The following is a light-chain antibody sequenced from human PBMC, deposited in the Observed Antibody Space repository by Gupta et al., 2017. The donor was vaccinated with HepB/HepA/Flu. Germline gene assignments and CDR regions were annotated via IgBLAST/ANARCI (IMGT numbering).Light chain of an antibody. CDR1: QNIDIH. V-gene: IGKV3-15*01. J-gene: IGKJ1*01. CDR3: QQVNKWPRT. Sequence: EIVMTQSPATLSVSPGDRVTLSCRASQNIDIHLSWFQQKPGQAPRLLIYRASTRATDIPVRFSGSGSGTEFTLTISSLQSEDFAIYYCQQVNKWPRTFGQGTKVDIK. CDR2: RAS.